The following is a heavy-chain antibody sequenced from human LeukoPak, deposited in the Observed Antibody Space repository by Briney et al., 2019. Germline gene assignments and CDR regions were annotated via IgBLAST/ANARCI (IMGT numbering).Heavy chain of an antibody. Sequence: PSETLSLTCTVSGGSISSYYWSWIRQPPGKGLEWIGYIYYSGSTNYNPSLKSRVTISVDTSKNQFSLKPSSVTAADTAVYYCARAVRLGELSYFDYWGQGTLVTVSS. D-gene: IGHD3-16*02. J-gene: IGHJ4*02. CDR1: GGSISSYY. V-gene: IGHV4-59*01. CDR2: IYYSGST. CDR3: ARAVRLGELSYFDY.